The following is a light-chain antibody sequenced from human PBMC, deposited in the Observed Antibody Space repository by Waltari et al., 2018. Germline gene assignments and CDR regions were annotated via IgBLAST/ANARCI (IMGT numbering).Light chain of an antibody. CDR1: QSVFYNSNKKDY. V-gene: IGKV4-1*01. J-gene: IGKJ1*01. CDR2: WGS. CDR3: EQYYADPRT. Sequence: DFVMTQSPDSLSVSLGERATINCKSSQSVFYNSNKKDYLAWYPQRAGQPPKLLIYWGSVRASGGPDRFSGSGSGTDFTLTSSDLQAEDLAVYYCEQYYADPRTFGQGTKVEVK.